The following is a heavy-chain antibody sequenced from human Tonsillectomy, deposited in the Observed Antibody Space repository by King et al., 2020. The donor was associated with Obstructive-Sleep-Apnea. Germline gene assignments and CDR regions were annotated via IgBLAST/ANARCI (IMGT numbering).Heavy chain of an antibody. D-gene: IGHD5-18*01. J-gene: IGHJ4*02. CDR2: TRATSYGGTP. V-gene: IGHV3-49*03. CDR3: ARGSPWIQPF. Sequence: VQLVESGGGLVQPGRSLRLSCTGSGFTFGDYAMSWFRQAPGKGLEWVGFTRATSYGGTPEYAASVKGRFTISRDDSKSIASLQMDNLTTEDTGVYFCARGSPWIQPFWGQGTLVTVSS. CDR1: GFTFGDYA.